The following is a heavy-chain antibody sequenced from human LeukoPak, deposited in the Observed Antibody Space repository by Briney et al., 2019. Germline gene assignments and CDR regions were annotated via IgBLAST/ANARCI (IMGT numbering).Heavy chain of an antibody. CDR2: INPNSGGT. CDR3: ASGDYYLSGWFDP. CDR1: GYTFTGYY. Sequence: ASVKVSCKASGYTFTGYYMHWVRQAPGQGLEWMGWINPNSGGTNYAQKFQGRVTMTRNTSISTAYMELSSLRSEDTAVYYCASGDYYLSGWFDPWGQGTLVTVSS. D-gene: IGHD4-17*01. J-gene: IGHJ5*02. V-gene: IGHV1-2*02.